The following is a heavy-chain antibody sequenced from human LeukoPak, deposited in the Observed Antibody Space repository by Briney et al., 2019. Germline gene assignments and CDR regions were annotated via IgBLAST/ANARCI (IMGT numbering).Heavy chain of an antibody. CDR2: ISSNGGST. J-gene: IGHJ1*01. V-gene: IGHV3-64*01. D-gene: IGHD1-26*01. CDR3: ARDWVVGATSSLQH. CDR1: GFTFSSYA. Sequence: GGSQRLSCAASGFTFSSYAMHWVRQAPGKGLEYVSAISSNGGSTYYANSVKGRFTISRDNSKNTLYLQMGSLRAEDMAVYYCARDWVVGATSSLQHWGQGTLVTVSS.